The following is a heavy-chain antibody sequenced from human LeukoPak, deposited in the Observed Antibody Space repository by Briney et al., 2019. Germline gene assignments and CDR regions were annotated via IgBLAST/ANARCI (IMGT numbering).Heavy chain of an antibody. CDR3: ARDEVGATFDY. CDR1: GFTVSSIY. CDR2: IYSGGST. J-gene: IGHJ4*02. Sequence: GGSLRLSCAASGFTVSSIYMSWVRQAPGKGLEWVSVIYSGGSTYYADSVKGRFTISTDNSKNTLYLQMNGLRAEDTAVYYCARDEVGATFDYWGQGTLVTVSS. V-gene: IGHV3-66*02. D-gene: IGHD1-26*01.